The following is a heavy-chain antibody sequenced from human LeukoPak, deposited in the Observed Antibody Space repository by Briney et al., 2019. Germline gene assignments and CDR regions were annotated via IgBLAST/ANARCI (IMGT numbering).Heavy chain of an antibody. J-gene: IGHJ3*02. CDR2: VYNSGNT. CDR1: GNFIRSDY. Sequence: SETLSLTCTVSGNFIRSDYWTWIRQSPGKGLEWIGYVYNSGNTNYNPSLKSRVTISVDTSKNQFSLKLSSVTVADTAVYYCARLGVCSGGSCYQDAFDIWGQGTMVTVSS. CDR3: ARLGVCSGGSCYQDAFDI. D-gene: IGHD2-15*01. V-gene: IGHV4-59*08.